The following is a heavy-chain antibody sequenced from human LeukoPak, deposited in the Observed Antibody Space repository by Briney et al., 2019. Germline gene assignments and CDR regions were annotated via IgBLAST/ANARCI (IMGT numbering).Heavy chain of an antibody. CDR2: IKTDGSLI. J-gene: IGHJ5*02. CDR1: GFTFSSYW. V-gene: IGHV3-7*01. CDR3: AREQYSSDWASNWFDP. D-gene: IGHD6-19*01. Sequence: PGGSLRLSCVASGFTFSSYWMTWVRQAPGKGLEWVANIKTDGSLIYYVDSVKGRFTISRDNAKNSLYLQMNSLRVEDTAVYYCAREQYSSDWASNWFDPWGQGTLVIVSS.